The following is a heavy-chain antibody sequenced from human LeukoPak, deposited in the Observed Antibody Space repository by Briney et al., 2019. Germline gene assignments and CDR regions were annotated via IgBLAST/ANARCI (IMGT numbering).Heavy chain of an antibody. Sequence: GASVKVSCKASGFTFTSYDINWVRQASGQGLEWMGWMNPNNGNTGYAQKFQSRVTMTRDTSISTAYMELRGLRSEDTAVYYCVRDGEGVAISVNYWFDPWGQGTLVTVSS. V-gene: IGHV1-8*01. J-gene: IGHJ5*02. CDR1: GFTFTSYD. CDR3: VRDGEGVAISVNYWFDP. D-gene: IGHD3-10*01. CDR2: MNPNNGNT.